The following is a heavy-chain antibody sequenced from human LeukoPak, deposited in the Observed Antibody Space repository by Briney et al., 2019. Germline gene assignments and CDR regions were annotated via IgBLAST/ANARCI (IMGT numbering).Heavy chain of an antibody. Sequence: GGSLRLSCAASGFMFSSFWMGWVRQAPGKGPEWVANIGPGSDTYYVESGRGRFTISRDNAQSSLYLQMDSLRGDDSAVYYCGRWGVSAGLDRWGQGTLVTVSS. D-gene: IGHD3-10*01. CDR2: IGPGSDT. CDR3: GRWGVSAGLDR. J-gene: IGHJ5*02. CDR1: GFMFSSFW. V-gene: IGHV3-7*01.